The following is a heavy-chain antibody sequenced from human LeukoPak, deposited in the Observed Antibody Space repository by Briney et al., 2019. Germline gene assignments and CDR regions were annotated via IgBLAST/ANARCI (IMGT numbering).Heavy chain of an antibody. J-gene: IGHJ5*02. V-gene: IGHV4-59*01. CDR3: ARGGTGKANWFDP. Sequence: SETLSLTCTVSGGSISGYYWSWIRQPPGKGLEWIAFIYYTGSTNYNPSLKSRVTISVDTSKNQFSLKLSSVTAEDTAVYYCARGGTGKANWFDPWGQGTLVTVSS. CDR2: IYYTGST. CDR1: GGSISGYY. D-gene: IGHD1-1*01.